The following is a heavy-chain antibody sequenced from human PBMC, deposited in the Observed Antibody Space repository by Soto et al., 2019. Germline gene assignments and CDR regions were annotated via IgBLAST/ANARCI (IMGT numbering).Heavy chain of an antibody. CDR2: TYYRYKWYN. V-gene: IGHV6-1*01. CDR1: GDSVSSNSAA. CDR3: ARDAQPYNCNYDY. Sequence: SQTLSLTCAIYGDSVSSNSAAWNWSRQSPSRGLEWLGRTYYRYKWYNDYAVSVKSRITINPDTSKNQFSLQLNSVNPEDTAVYYCARDAQPYNCNYDYWGQGTLVTVSS. D-gene: IGHD1-7*01. J-gene: IGHJ4*02.